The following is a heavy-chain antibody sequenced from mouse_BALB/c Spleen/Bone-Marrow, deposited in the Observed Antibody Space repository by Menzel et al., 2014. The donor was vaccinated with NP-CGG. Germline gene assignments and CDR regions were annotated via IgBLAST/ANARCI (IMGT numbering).Heavy chain of an antibody. CDR2: INTNGGEI. V-gene: IGHV5-6-3*01. CDR1: GFTFSNYG. D-gene: IGHD2-4*01. Sequence: EVQLVESGGGLVQPGGSLKLSCAASGFTFSNYGMSWVRQTPDKRLEFVATINTNGGEIYYPDSVKGRFTISRDNAKNTLYLQMRSLKSEDTAMYYCARGDDYVSWFAYWSQGTLVTVSA. J-gene: IGHJ3*01. CDR3: ARGDDYVSWFAY.